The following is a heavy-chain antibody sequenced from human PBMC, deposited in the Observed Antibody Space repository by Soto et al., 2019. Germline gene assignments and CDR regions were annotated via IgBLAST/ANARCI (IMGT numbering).Heavy chain of an antibody. CDR3: ASLNGNDDGDYETPNYYMDV. CDR2: IYYSGST. CDR1: GGSISSYY. V-gene: IGHV4-59*08. J-gene: IGHJ6*03. D-gene: IGHD4-17*01. Sequence: SETLSLTCSVSGGSISSYYWSWIRQPPGKGLEWIGYIYYSGSTNYNPSLKSRVAISVDTSKNQFSLKLSSVTAADTAVYYCASLNGNDDGDYETPNYYMDVWGKGTTVTVSS.